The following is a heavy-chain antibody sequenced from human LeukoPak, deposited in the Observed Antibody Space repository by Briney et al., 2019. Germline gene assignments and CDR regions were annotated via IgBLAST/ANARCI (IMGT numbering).Heavy chain of an antibody. V-gene: IGHV3-33*01. CDR3: TYGDYVRGRFDY. CDR2: IWYDGSNK. CDR1: GFTLSSYG. Sequence: PGRSLTPSCAASGFTLSSYGMHWARQAPGKGLKWDAVIWYDGSNKYYADSVKVLFTISRDNSKNTLYLQMSSLKHDETAVYHCTYGDYVRGRFDYWGQGTLVTVSS. D-gene: IGHD4-17*01. J-gene: IGHJ4*02.